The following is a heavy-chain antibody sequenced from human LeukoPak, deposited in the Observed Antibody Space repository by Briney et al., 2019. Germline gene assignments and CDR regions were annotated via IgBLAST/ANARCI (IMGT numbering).Heavy chain of an antibody. CDR2: IKHDGSEE. CDR1: GLSISGQW. CDR3: GYTNNFYH. V-gene: IGHV3-7*01. Sequence: GESLKISCVASGLSISGQWMNWVRQAPGQGLEWVANIKHDGSEEHYVDSVKGRFTISRDDGKNSVSLQMNSVRAEDTAVYYCGYTNNFYHWGQGTLVVVSS. J-gene: IGHJ4*02. D-gene: IGHD3-16*02.